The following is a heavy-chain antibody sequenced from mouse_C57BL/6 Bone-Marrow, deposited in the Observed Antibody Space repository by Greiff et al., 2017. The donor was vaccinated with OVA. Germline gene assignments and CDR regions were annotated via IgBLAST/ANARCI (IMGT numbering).Heavy chain of an antibody. CDR2: IYPGSGST. V-gene: IGHV1-55*01. D-gene: IGHD2-2*01. Sequence: QVQLQQPGAELVKPGASVKMSCKASGYTFTSCWITWVKQRPGQGLEWIGDIYPGSGSTNYNEKLKSKATLTGDTSSSTDYVQLSGLTYEDSAVYYCARWLRRGRYLDVWGTGTTVTVSS. J-gene: IGHJ1*03. CDR1: GYTFTSCW. CDR3: ARWLRRGRYLDV.